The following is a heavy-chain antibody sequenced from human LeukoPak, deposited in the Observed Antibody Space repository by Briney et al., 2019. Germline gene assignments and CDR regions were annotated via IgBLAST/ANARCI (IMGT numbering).Heavy chain of an antibody. D-gene: IGHD4-23*01. V-gene: IGHV3-74*01. CDR3: AKPLEKYTYGGNFDY. J-gene: IGHJ4*02. CDR2: INTDGTT. Sequence: GGSLRLSCAASGFTFSNYWMHWVRQTPGKGLVWVSRINTDGTTRYADSVKGRFTISRDNSKNTLYLQMNNLRAEDTAVYYCAKPLEKYTYGGNFDYWGQGILVTVSS. CDR1: GFTFSNYW.